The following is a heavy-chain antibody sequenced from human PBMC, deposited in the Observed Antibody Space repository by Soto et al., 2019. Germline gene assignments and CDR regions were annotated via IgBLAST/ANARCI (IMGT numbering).Heavy chain of an antibody. J-gene: IGHJ4*02. Sequence: SVKVSCKASGVTFSSYAISWVRQAPGQGLEWMGGIIPIFGTANYAQKFQGRVTITADKSTSTAYMELSSLRSEDTAVYYCACYYYDSSGYSTFLGYWGQGTLVTVSS. D-gene: IGHD3-22*01. CDR1: GVTFSSYA. CDR3: ACYYYDSSGYSTFLGY. V-gene: IGHV1-69*06. CDR2: IIPIFGTA.